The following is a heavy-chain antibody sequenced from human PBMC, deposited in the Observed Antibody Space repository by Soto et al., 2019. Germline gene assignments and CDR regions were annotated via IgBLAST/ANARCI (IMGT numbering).Heavy chain of an antibody. D-gene: IGHD4-17*01. Sequence: GGSLRLSCAASGFTFSSYGMHWVRQAPGKGLEWVAVIWYDGSNKYYADSVKGRFTISRDNSKNTLYLQMNSLRAEDTAVYYCARDYGETDYYYYGMDVWGQGTTVTVSS. J-gene: IGHJ6*02. V-gene: IGHV3-33*01. CDR1: GFTFSSYG. CDR2: IWYDGSNK. CDR3: ARDYGETDYYYYGMDV.